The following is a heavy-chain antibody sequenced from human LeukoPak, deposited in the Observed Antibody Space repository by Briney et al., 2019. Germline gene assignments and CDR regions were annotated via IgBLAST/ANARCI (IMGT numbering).Heavy chain of an antibody. Sequence: ASVKVSCKASGYTFTSYAMHWVRQAPGQRLEWMGWINAGNGNTKYSQEFQGRVTITRDTSASTAYMELSSLRSEDTAVYYCARGPAGGRLFDYWGQGTLVTVSS. V-gene: IGHV1-3*03. CDR1: GYTFTSYA. J-gene: IGHJ4*02. D-gene: IGHD3-16*01. CDR2: INAGNGNT. CDR3: ARGPAGGRLFDY.